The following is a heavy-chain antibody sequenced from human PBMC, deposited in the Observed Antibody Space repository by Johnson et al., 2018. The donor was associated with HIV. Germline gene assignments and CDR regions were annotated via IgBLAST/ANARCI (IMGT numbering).Heavy chain of an antibody. V-gene: IGHV3-13*01. J-gene: IGHJ3*02. D-gene: IGHD6-13*01. Sequence: VQLVESGGGLVQPGGSLRLSCAASGFTFSSYDMHWVRQATGKGLEWVSAIGTAGDTYYPGSVKGRFTISRENAKNSLYLQMNSLRAEDTALYYCARARRAAAQRDAFDNWGQGTMVTVSS. CDR3: ARARRAAAQRDAFDN. CDR1: GFTFSSYD. CDR2: IGTAGDT.